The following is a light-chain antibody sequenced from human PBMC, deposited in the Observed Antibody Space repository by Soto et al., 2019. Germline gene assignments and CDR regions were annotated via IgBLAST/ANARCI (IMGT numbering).Light chain of an antibody. V-gene: IGKV3D-20*01. CDR3: HQYGNSPYT. Sequence: EIVLTQSPATLSLSPGERATLSCGASQSVSSSYLAWYQQKPGLAPRLLIYDASSRSTGIPDRFSGSGSGTDFTLTISRLEPEDFAVYSCHQYGNSPYTFGQGTKLEIK. CDR2: DAS. J-gene: IGKJ2*01. CDR1: QSVSSSY.